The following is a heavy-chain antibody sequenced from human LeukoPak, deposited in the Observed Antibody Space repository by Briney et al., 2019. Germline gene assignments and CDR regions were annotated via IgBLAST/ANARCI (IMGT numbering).Heavy chain of an antibody. D-gene: IGHD6-13*01. V-gene: IGHV3-11*01. J-gene: IGHJ4*02. Sequence: GGSLRLSCAASGFTFSDYYMTWIRQAPGKGLEWLSYISDSGDTIYYADSVKGRFTISRDNAKNSLYLQMNSLRAEDTAVYYCAREMGSIWNVPIDCWGQGTLVTVSS. CDR1: GFTFSDYY. CDR2: ISDSGDTI. CDR3: AREMGSIWNVPIDC.